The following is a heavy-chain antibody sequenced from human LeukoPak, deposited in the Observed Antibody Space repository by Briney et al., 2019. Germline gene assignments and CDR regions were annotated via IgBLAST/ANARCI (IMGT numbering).Heavy chain of an antibody. J-gene: IGHJ6*02. D-gene: IGHD3-3*01. CDR2: IKDDGSEK. Sequence: GGSLRLSCAASGFRFSDFTMTWVRQAPGKGLEWVASIKDDGSEKHFLDSVNGRFAISRDNAKNSLYLQMSSLRAEDTAVYYCARRGITISGVLVYHYSGLDVWGQGTTVTVSS. CDR3: ARRGITISGVLVYHYSGLDV. V-gene: IGHV3-7*02. CDR1: GFRFSDFT.